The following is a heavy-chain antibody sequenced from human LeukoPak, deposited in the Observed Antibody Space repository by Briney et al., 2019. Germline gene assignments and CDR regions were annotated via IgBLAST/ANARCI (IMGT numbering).Heavy chain of an antibody. CDR2: IYGGDNT. CDR3: AREHSFPFHYYDP. J-gene: IGHJ5*02. Sequence: PGGSLRLSCAASGFTVSSNYMSWVRQAPGKGLEWVSVIYGGDNTYYADSVKGRFTTSRDNSKNTLYLQMNSLRAEDTAVYYCAREHSFPFHYYDPWGQGTLVTVSS. CDR1: GFTVSSNY. D-gene: IGHD3-10*01. V-gene: IGHV3-66*01.